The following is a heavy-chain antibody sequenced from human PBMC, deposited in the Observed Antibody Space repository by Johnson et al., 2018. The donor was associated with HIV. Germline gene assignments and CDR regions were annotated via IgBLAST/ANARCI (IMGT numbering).Heavy chain of an antibody. CDR2: IGTAGDT. D-gene: IGHD6-13*01. J-gene: IGHJ3*02. Sequence: VQLVESGGGVVQPGLSLRLSCAASRFTFSSYDMHWVRQATGKGLEWVSAIGTAGDTYYPGSVKGRFTISRENAKNSLCLQMNSLRAEDTAVYYCARDRLGYSSSWGGVDAFDIWGQGTMVTVSS. CDR1: RFTFSSYD. V-gene: IGHV3-13*01. CDR3: ARDRLGYSSSWGGVDAFDI.